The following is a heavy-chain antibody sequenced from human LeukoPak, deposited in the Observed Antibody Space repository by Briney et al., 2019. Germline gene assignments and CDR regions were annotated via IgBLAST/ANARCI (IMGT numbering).Heavy chain of an antibody. CDR2: ISYDGSNK. J-gene: IGHJ4*02. D-gene: IGHD2-2*03. CDR3: ARVFGYCSSTSCERNDY. V-gene: IGHV3-30-3*01. Sequence: GGPLRLSCAASGFTFSSYAMHWVRQAPGKGLEWVAVISYDGSNKYYADSVKGRFTISRDNSKNTLYLQMNSLRAEDTAVYYCARVFGYCSSTSCERNDYWGQGTLVTVSS. CDR1: GFTFSSYA.